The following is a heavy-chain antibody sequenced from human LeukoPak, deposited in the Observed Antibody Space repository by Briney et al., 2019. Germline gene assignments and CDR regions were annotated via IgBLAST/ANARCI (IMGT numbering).Heavy chain of an antibody. Sequence: GGSLRLSCAASGFTSSSHWIHCVRQAPGKGLEWVSYISSSSSYTNYADSVKGRFTISRDNAKNSLYLQMNSLRADDTAVYYCARSGSHDYWGQGTLVTVSS. CDR3: ARSGSHDY. V-gene: IGHV3-11*03. CDR2: ISSSSSYT. CDR1: GFTSSSHW. J-gene: IGHJ4*02. D-gene: IGHD1-26*01.